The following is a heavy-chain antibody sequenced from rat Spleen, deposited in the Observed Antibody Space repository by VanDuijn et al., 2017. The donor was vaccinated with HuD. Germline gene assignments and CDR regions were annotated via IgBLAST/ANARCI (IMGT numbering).Heavy chain of an antibody. CDR2: ISSDGGRN. D-gene: IGHD1-4*01. J-gene: IGHJ3*01. CDR3: TTDGTRHGVWFAY. Sequence: EVQLVESDGGLVQPGRSLKLSCAASGFTFSDYYMAWVRQAPTKGLEWVATISSDGGRNFYRDSVKGRFTISRDNAKSSLYLQMDSLRSGDTATYYCTTDGTRHGVWFAYWGQGTLVTVSS. CDR1: GFTFSDYY. V-gene: IGHV5-20*01.